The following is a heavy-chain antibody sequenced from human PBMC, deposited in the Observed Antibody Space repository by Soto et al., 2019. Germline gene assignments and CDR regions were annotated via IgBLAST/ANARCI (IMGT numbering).Heavy chain of an antibody. D-gene: IGHD2-2*01. J-gene: IGHJ4*02. V-gene: IGHV1-69*06. CDR2: IMPFIDTS. CDR1: GSTFGSYT. CDR3: ARGGYASSYRFDY. Sequence: QVQLVQSGAEVKKPGSSVKVSCKASGSTFGSYTLNWVRQAPGQGLEWLGGIMPFIDTSTYAQMLQGRVTITADKSTSTVYMELSSLKSDDTAVYYCARGGYASSYRFDYWGQGTLVTVSS.